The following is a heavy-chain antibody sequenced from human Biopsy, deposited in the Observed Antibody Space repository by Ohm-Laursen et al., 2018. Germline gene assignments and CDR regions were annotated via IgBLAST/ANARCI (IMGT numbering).Heavy chain of an antibody. V-gene: IGHV3-33*01. Sequence: SLRLSCAASGFTFSRHGMHWVRQAPGKGLGWVAVIWSDGNNKYYADSVKGRFTISRDTSRNTLYMQMNSLRVEDTALYYCARDAEEFDSSGPRFDYRGQGTLVTVSS. D-gene: IGHD3-22*01. CDR3: ARDAEEFDSSGPRFDY. J-gene: IGHJ4*02. CDR1: GFTFSRHG. CDR2: IWSDGNNK.